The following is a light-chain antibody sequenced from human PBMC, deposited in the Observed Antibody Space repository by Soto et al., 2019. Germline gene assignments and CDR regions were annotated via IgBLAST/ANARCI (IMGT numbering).Light chain of an antibody. CDR3: QQYNTWPPIT. J-gene: IGKJ5*01. CDR1: QSVSSK. Sequence: EIVMTQSPATLSVSPGERAALSCRASQSVSSKLAWYRQRPGQAPRLVIYDTSTRATGVPARFSGSGSWTEFTLTISSLQSEDFAVYYRQQYNTWPPITFGQGTRLEIK. V-gene: IGKV3-15*01. CDR2: DTS.